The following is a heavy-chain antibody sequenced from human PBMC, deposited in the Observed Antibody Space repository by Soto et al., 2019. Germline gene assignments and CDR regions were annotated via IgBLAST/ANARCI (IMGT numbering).Heavy chain of an antibody. V-gene: IGHV1-18*01. D-gene: IGHD3-16*01. J-gene: IGHJ6*02. CDR2: INAYNGNT. Sequence: ASVKVSCKASGYTFTSYGISWVRQALGQGLEWMGWINAYNGNTNYAQNLQGRLTLTTDTSTTTAYMELRSLRSNDTAIYYCAMVDVYVTPSPQDVWGQGTTVTVSS. CDR1: GYTFTSYG. CDR3: AMVDVYVTPSPQDV.